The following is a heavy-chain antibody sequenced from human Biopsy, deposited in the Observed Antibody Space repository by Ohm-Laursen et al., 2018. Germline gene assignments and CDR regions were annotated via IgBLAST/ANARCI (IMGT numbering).Heavy chain of an antibody. D-gene: IGHD2-2*01. J-gene: IGHJ5*02. CDR2: IYYSGST. CDR1: GYSMSTYY. CDR3: ARHRGGMPSSGNWFDH. Sequence: SQTLSLTCGVSGYSMSTYYWSWIRQPPGKGLEWIGYIYYSGSTNYNPSLKSRVTISVDMSKNQFSLKLTSVAAADTAVYYYARHRGGMPSSGNWFDHWGQGTLVTVSS. V-gene: IGHV4-59*08.